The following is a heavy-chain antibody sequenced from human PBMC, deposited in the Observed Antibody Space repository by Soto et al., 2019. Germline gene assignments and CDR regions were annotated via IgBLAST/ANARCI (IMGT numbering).Heavy chain of an antibody. Sequence: QVQLVQSGAEVKKPGASVKVSCRTSGYTFTHYYIHWVRQAPGQGLEWLGIINPASGSTNYAQDFQGRVTLTMDTSTTTVYMELGGLRAEDTAIFYCARALAGGDHWGQGTRVTVSS. CDR1: GYTFTHYY. D-gene: IGHD3-3*02. J-gene: IGHJ4*02. CDR3: ARALAGGDH. V-gene: IGHV1-46*01. CDR2: INPASGST.